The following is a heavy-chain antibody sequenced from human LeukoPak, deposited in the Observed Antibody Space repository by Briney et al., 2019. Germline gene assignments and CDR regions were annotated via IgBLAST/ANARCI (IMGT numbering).Heavy chain of an antibody. D-gene: IGHD3-3*01. CDR1: GGSFSGYY. J-gene: IGHJ4*02. CDR2: INHSGST. V-gene: IGHV4-34*01. Sequence: PSETLSLTCAVYGGSFSGYYRSWIRQPPGKGLEWIGEINHSGSTNYNPSLKSRVTISVDTSKNQFSLKLSSVTAADTAVYYCARGLRRRRLDYWGQGTLVTVSS. CDR3: ARGLRRRRLDY.